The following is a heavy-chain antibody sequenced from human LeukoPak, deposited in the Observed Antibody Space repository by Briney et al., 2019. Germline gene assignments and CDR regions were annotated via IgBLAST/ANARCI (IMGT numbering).Heavy chain of an antibody. J-gene: IGHJ4*02. CDR1: GYTFTSYG. V-gene: IGHV1-18*04. D-gene: IGHD3-9*01. Sequence: ASVKVSCKASGYTFTSYGISWVRQAPGQGLEWMGWISAYNGNTNYAQKLQGRVTMTTDTSTSTAYMELRSLRSDDTAVYYCSQAEDGIRYFDWLEAPDYWGQGTLVTVSS. CDR3: SQAEDGIRYFDWLEAPDY. CDR2: ISAYNGNT.